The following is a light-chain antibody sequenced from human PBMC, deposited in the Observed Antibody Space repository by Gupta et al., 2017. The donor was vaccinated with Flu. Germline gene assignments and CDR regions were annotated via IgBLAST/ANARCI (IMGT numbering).Light chain of an antibody. Sequence: PAPLSFAPRERATPSCWASQSVSSSLAWYQQKPGQAPRLLIFDASNRVTGIPARFSGRGSVTDFTLTISSLEPEDFAVYYCQQSSIWPPTFGQGTRLEIK. CDR3: QQSSIWPPT. CDR1: QSVSSS. V-gene: IGKV3-11*01. J-gene: IGKJ5*01. CDR2: DAS.